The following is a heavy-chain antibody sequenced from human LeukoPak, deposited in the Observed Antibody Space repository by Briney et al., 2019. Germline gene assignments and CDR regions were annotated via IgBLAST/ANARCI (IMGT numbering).Heavy chain of an antibody. CDR2: IYHSGST. CDR1: GYSISSGYY. CDR3: ARALGCSGGSCYTNPANFDY. V-gene: IGHV4-38-2*02. J-gene: IGHJ4*02. D-gene: IGHD2-15*01. Sequence: PSETLSLTCTVSGYSISSGYYWGWIRQPPGKGLEWIGSIYHSGSTYYNPSLKSRVTISVDTSKNQFSLKLSSVTAADTAVYYCARALGCSGGSCYTNPANFDYWGQGTLVTVSS.